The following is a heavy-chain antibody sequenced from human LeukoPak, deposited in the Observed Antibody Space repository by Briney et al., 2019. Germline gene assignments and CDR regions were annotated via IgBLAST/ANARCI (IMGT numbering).Heavy chain of an antibody. CDR3: ARAEDVLRYFDWLPNPDY. CDR1: GYTFPSYG. V-gene: IGHV1-18*04. CDR2: ISAYNGNT. J-gene: IGHJ4*02. D-gene: IGHD3-9*01. Sequence: ASVKISCKASGYTFPSYGISWVRQAPGQGLEWMAWISAYNGNTNYAQKLQGRVTMTTDTSTSTAYMELRSLRSDDTAVYFCARAEDVLRYFDWLPNPDYWGQGTLVTVSS.